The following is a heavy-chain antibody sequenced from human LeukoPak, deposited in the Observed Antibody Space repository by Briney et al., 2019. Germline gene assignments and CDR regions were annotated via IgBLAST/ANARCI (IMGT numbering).Heavy chain of an antibody. J-gene: IGHJ6*03. V-gene: IGHV1-2*02. Sequence: ASVKVSCKASGYTFTGYYMHWVRQAPGQGLEWVGWINPNSGGTNYAQKFQGRVTMTRDTSISTAYMELSRLRSDDTAVYYCARGSDSSGYYSDYYYMDVWGKGTTVTVSS. CDR3: ARGSDSSGYYSDYYYMDV. CDR1: GYTFTGYY. D-gene: IGHD3-22*01. CDR2: INPNSGGT.